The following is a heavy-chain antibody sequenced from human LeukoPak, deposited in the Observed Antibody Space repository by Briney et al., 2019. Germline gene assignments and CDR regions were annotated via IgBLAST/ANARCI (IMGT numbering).Heavy chain of an antibody. CDR1: GGPFSSYY. D-gene: IGHD3-3*01. Sequence: SETLSLTCTVSGGPFSSYYWSWIRQPAGKGLEWIGRIYTSGSTNYNPSLKSRVTISVDTSKNQFSLKLSSVTAADTAVYYCARGTIFGVVPYAFDIWGQGTMVTVSS. CDR3: ARGTIFGVVPYAFDI. V-gene: IGHV4-4*07. J-gene: IGHJ3*02. CDR2: IYTSGST.